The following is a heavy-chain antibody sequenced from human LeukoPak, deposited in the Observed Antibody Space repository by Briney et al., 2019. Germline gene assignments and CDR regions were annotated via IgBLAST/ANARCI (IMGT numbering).Heavy chain of an antibody. CDR3: ARRAVAGTSFEDY. CDR2: YYYTGST. D-gene: IGHD6-19*01. V-gene: IGHV4-39*01. J-gene: IGHJ4*02. CDR1: GGSISSSSHY. Sequence: PSETLSLTCTVSGGSISSSSHYWGWIRQPPGKGLEWIGSYYYTGSTYYNPSLKSRVTISVDTSKNQFSLKVSSVTAADTAVYYCARRAVAGTSFEDYWGQGTLVTVSS.